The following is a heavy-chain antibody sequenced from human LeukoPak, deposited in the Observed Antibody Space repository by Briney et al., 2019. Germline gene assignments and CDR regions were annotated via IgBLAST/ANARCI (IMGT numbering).Heavy chain of an antibody. CDR3: ARGVVRSGTYFAFDI. Sequence: SETLSLTCTVSGGSMSDFYWSWIRQPPGRGLEYIGYVYDSGTADYNPSLKSRVTISLDTSSNQFSLILTSVTAADTAVYYCARGVVRSGTYFAFDIWGQGTMVSVSS. D-gene: IGHD3-10*01. J-gene: IGHJ3*02. V-gene: IGHV4-59*08. CDR2: VYDSGTA. CDR1: GGSMSDFY.